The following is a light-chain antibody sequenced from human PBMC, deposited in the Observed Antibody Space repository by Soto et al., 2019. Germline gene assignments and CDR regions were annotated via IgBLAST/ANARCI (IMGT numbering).Light chain of an antibody. J-gene: IGLJ1*01. Sequence: QSALTQPASVSGSPGQSITISCTGTSSDVGGYNYVSWYQQHPGKAPKLMIYEVSNRPSGVSNRFSGSKSGNTAPLTISGLQAEDEADYYCSSYTSSSTLLYVFGTGTKVTVL. V-gene: IGLV2-14*01. CDR2: EVS. CDR1: SSDVGGYNY. CDR3: SSYTSSSTLLYV.